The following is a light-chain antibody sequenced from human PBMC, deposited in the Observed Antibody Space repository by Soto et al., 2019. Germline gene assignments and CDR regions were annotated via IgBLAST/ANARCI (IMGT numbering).Light chain of an antibody. J-gene: IGLJ1*01. Sequence: QSALTQPASVSGSPGQSITISCTGTSSDVGGYNYVFWYQQHPGKAPKLMIYEVSNRPSRVSNRFSGSKSGNTASLTISGLQAEDEADYYCSSYTRSSTPYVFGTGTKVTVL. V-gene: IGLV2-14*01. CDR1: SSDVGGYNY. CDR2: EVS. CDR3: SSYTRSSTPYV.